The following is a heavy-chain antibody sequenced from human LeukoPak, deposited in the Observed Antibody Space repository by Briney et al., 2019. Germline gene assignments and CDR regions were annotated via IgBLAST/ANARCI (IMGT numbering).Heavy chain of an antibody. V-gene: IGHV4-39*07. CDR3: ARRRRLGHFDY. CDR1: GGSISTSNYY. Sequence: KTSETLSLTCTVSGGSISTSNYYWGWIRQPPGKGLEWIGNIFYSGSTYYSPSVKSRVTISLDTSRNQCSLKLSSVTAADTAVYYCARRRRLGHFDYWGQGTLVTVSS. J-gene: IGHJ4*02. CDR2: IFYSGST. D-gene: IGHD3-22*01.